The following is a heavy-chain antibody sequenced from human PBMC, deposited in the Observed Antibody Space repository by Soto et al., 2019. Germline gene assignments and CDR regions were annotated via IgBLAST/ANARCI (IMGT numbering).Heavy chain of an antibody. CDR1: GGSISSYY. Sequence: PSETLSLTCTVSGGSISSYYWSWIRQPPGKALEWIGYIYYSGSTNYNPSLKSRVTISVDTSKNQFSLKLSSVTAADTAVYYCARGGYQLLSDYYYYGMDVWGQGTTVTVSS. J-gene: IGHJ6*02. D-gene: IGHD2-2*01. V-gene: IGHV4-59*01. CDR3: ARGGYQLLSDYYYYGMDV. CDR2: IYYSGST.